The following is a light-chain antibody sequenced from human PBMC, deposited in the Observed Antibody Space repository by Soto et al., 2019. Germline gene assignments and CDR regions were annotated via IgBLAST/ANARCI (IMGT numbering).Light chain of an antibody. J-gene: IGLJ1*01. Sequence: QSVLTQPRSVSGSPGQSVTISCTGTSSDVGYNYVSWYQQDPGKAPKLMIYDVSKRPSGVPDRFSGSKSGNTASLTISGLQAEDEADYYCCSYAGSYVFGTGTKLTVL. CDR3: CSYAGSYV. CDR1: SSDVGYNY. CDR2: DVS. V-gene: IGLV2-11*01.